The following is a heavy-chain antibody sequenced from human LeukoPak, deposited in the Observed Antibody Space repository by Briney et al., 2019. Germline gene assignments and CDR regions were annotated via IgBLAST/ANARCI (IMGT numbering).Heavy chain of an antibody. CDR3: AKNLGDGDYSLDDFDI. D-gene: IGHD4-17*01. CDR1: GFTFSSYS. Sequence: PGGSLRLSCAASGFTFSSYSMNWVRQAPGKGLEWVSSISSSSSYIYYADSVKGRFTISRDNSKNSLYLQMNSLRADDTAVYYCAKNLGDGDYSLDDFDIWGQGTMVTVSS. V-gene: IGHV3-21*04. CDR2: ISSSSSYI. J-gene: IGHJ3*02.